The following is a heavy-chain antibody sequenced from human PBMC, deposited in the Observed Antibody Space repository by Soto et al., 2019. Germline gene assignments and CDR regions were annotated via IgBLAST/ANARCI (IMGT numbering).Heavy chain of an antibody. D-gene: IGHD1-1*01. CDR1: GGSISSGGYY. Sequence: PSETLSLTCTVSGGSISSGGYYWSWIRQHPGKGLEWIGYIYYSGSTYYNPSLKSRVTISVDTSKNQFSLKLSSVTAADTAVYYCARWKDWNDPSYYGMDVWGQGTTVTVSS. CDR3: ARWKDWNDPSYYGMDV. V-gene: IGHV4-31*03. J-gene: IGHJ6*02. CDR2: IYYSGST.